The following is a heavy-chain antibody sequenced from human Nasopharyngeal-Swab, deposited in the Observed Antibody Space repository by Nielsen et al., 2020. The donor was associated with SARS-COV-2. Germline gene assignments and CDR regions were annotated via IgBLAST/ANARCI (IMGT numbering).Heavy chain of an antibody. CDR2: INHSGST. V-gene: IGHV4-34*01. D-gene: IGHD6-13*01. CDR3: ARTYSSSYYYYGMDV. CDR1: GGSFSGYY. J-gene: IGHJ6*02. Sequence: SETLSLTCAAYGGSFSGYYWSWIRQPPGKGLEWIGEINHSGSTNYNPSPKSRVTISVDTSKNQFSLKLSSVTAADTAVYYCARTYSSSYYYYGMDVWGQGTTVTVSS.